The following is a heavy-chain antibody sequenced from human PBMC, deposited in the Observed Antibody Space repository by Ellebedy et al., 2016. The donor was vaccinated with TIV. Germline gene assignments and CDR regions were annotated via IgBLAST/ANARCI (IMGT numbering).Heavy chain of an antibody. CDR3: ARASFYDVDLSGWYFDL. V-gene: IGHV3-23*01. CDR2: IVGSGGST. CDR1: GFAFSSYA. D-gene: IGHD3-10*02. Sequence: GGSLRLSCAASGFAFSSYAMSWVRQAPGKGLEWVSAIVGSGGSTYYADSVKGRFTISRDNSKNTLYLQMNSLRTEDTAVYYCARASFYDVDLSGWYFDLWGRGTLVTVSS. J-gene: IGHJ2*01.